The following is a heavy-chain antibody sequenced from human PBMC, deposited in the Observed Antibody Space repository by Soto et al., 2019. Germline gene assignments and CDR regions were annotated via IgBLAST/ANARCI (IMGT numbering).Heavy chain of an antibody. Sequence: SETLSLTCAVYGGSFSGYYWSWIRQPPGKGLEWIGEINHSGSTNYNPSLKSRVTISVDTSKNQFSLKLSSVTAADTAVYYCANLLIAAAGTSRAVSDYWGQGTLVTVSS. J-gene: IGHJ4*02. D-gene: IGHD6-13*01. CDR1: GGSFSGYY. V-gene: IGHV4-34*01. CDR2: INHSGST. CDR3: ANLLIAAAGTSRAVSDY.